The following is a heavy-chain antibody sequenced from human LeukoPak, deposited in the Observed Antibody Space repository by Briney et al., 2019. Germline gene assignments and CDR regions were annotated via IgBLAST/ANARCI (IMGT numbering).Heavy chain of an antibody. CDR2: IYYSGST. D-gene: IGHD6-13*01. V-gene: IGHV4-39*01. J-gene: IGHJ3*02. CDR3: ATLYGSPAGTFDI. Sequence: SETLSLTCIVSGGSLSSSSYYWGWIRQPPGKGLEWIGSIYYSGSTYYNPSLKSRVTISVDSSKNQFSLKLSSVTAADTAVFYCATLYGSPAGTFDIWGQGTMVTVSS. CDR1: GGSLSSSSYY.